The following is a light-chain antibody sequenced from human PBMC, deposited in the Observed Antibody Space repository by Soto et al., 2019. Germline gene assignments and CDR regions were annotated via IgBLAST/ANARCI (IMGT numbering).Light chain of an antibody. J-gene: IGLJ1*01. CDR2: DVS. CDR1: SSDVGGYSY. CDR3: CSYAGAFTYV. V-gene: IGLV2-11*01. Sequence: QSALTQPPSASGSPGQSVTISCTGTSSDVGGYSYVSWYQQHPGKAPKLMISDVSKRPSGVPDRFSGSKFGNTASLTISGLQAEDEADYYCCSYAGAFTYVFGSGTKVTVL.